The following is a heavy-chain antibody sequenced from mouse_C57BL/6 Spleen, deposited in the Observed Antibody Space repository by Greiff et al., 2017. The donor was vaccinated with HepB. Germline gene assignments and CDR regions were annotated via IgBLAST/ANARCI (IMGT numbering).Heavy chain of an antibody. CDR2: IYPGDGDT. V-gene: IGHV1-82*01. J-gene: IGHJ1*03. CDR3: ARDGGWLLHWYFDV. CDR1: GYAFSSSW. D-gene: IGHD2-3*01. Sequence: QVQLQQSGPELVKPGASVKISCKASGYAFSSSWMNWVKQRPGKGLEWIGRIYPGDGDTNYNGKFKGKATLTADKSSSTAYMQLSSLTSEDSAVYFCARDGGWLLHWYFDVWGTGTTVTVSS.